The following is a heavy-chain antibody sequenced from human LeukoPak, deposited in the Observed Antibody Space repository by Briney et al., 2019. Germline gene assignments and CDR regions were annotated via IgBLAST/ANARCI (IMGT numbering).Heavy chain of an antibody. Sequence: SEALSLTCTVSGGSISSGGYYWSWIRQHPGKGLEWIGYIYYSGSTCYNPSLKSRVTISVDTSKNQFSLKLSSVTAADTAVYYCAREAGTRTNWFDPWGQGTLVTVSS. V-gene: IGHV4-31*03. CDR2: IYYSGST. CDR3: AREAGTRTNWFDP. CDR1: GGSISSGGYY. D-gene: IGHD1-1*01. J-gene: IGHJ5*02.